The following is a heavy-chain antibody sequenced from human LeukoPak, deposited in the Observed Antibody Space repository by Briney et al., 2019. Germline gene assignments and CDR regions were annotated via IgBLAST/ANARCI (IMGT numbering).Heavy chain of an antibody. CDR2: ISFDESNN. CDR3: AGERYNDYVWGSYRFFDY. J-gene: IGHJ4*02. D-gene: IGHD3-16*02. Sequence: GGSLRLSCAASGFTFSSHGMHWVRQAPGKGLEWVAVISFDESNNYYADSVKGRFTISRDNSKNTLYLQMNSLRAEDTAVYYCAGERYNDYVWGSYRFFDYWGQGTLVTVSS. CDR1: GFTFSSHG. V-gene: IGHV3-30*03.